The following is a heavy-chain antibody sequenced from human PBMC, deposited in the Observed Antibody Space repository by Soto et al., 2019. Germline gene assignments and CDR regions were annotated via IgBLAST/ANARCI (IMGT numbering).Heavy chain of an antibody. J-gene: IGHJ4*02. Sequence: ASVKVSCKASGYTFTGYYMNWVRQGPGQGLEWMGWINANSGGTNYAQKFQGRVTMTRDTSISTAYMELSRLRSDDTAVYYCARTNRGYYYDSSGIHYWGQGTLVTVSS. V-gene: IGHV1-2*02. CDR1: GYTFTGYY. CDR3: ARTNRGYYYDSSGIHY. D-gene: IGHD3-22*01. CDR2: INANSGGT.